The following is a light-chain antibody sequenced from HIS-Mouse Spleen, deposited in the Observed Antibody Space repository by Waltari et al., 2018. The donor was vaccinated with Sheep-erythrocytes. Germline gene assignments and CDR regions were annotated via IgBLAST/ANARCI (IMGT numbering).Light chain of an antibody. Sequence: SYELTQPPSVSVSPGQTASITCSGDKLGDKYACWYQQKPGPSPVLVIHQDSKRPSGIPERFSGSNSGTTATLTISGTQAMDEADYYCQAWDSSIVVFGGGTKLTVL. CDR2: QDS. CDR3: QAWDSSIVV. CDR1: KLGDKY. J-gene: IGLJ2*01. V-gene: IGLV3-1*01.